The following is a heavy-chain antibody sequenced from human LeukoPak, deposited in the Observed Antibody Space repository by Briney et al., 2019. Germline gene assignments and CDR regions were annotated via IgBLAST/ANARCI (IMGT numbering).Heavy chain of an antibody. CDR3: SKDENYCSGTSCYKNHYDY. V-gene: IGHV3-30*02. D-gene: IGHD2-2*01. Sequence: PGGSLRLSCAASGFTFSSYGMHWVRQAPGKGLEWVAFIRYDGSNKYYADSVKGRFTISRDNSNNTPYLQMNSLRAEDTAIYYCSKDENYCSGTSCYKNHYDYWGQGTLVTVSS. CDR1: GFTFSSYG. J-gene: IGHJ4*02. CDR2: IRYDGSNK.